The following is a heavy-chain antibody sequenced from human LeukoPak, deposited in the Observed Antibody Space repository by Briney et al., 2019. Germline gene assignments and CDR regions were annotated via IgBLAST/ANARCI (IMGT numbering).Heavy chain of an antibody. J-gene: IGHJ4*02. D-gene: IGHD1-1*01. CDR1: GGSISSSSYY. V-gene: IGHV4-39*01. CDR3: ARARTPLRQGDY. Sequence: SETLSLTCTVSGGSISSSSYYWGWIRQPPGKGLEWIGSIYYSGSTYYNPSLKSRVTISVDTSKNQFSLKLSSVTAADTAVYYCARARTPLRQGDYWGQGTLVTVSS. CDR2: IYYSGST.